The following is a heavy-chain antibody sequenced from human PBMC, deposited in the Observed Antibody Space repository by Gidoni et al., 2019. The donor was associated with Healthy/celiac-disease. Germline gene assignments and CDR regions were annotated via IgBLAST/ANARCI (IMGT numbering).Heavy chain of an antibody. CDR3: ARGSGRPVFDP. V-gene: IGHV4-59*01. Sequence: QVQLQESGPGLVKPSETLSLTCTVSGCSISSYYWSWIRQPPGKGLEWIGYIYYSGSTNYNPSLKSRVTISVDTSKNQFSRKLSSVTAADTAVYYCARGSGRPVFDPWGQGTLVTVSS. CDR2: IYYSGST. J-gene: IGHJ5*02. CDR1: GCSISSYY. D-gene: IGHD3-3*01.